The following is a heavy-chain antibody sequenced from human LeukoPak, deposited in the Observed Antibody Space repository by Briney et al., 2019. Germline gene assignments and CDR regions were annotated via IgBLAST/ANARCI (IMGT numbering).Heavy chain of an antibody. CDR1: GFTFSIYS. Sequence: PGGSLRLSCAASGFTFSIYSMNWVRQAPGKGLEWVSYITSSSGTIYYADSVKGRFTISRDNAKNSLYLQMNSLRAEDTAVYYCAKDEEWGGSSTSCCHLDYWGQGTLVTVSS. CDR3: AKDEEWGGSSTSCCHLDY. D-gene: IGHD2-2*01. J-gene: IGHJ4*02. V-gene: IGHV3-48*04. CDR2: ITSSSGTI.